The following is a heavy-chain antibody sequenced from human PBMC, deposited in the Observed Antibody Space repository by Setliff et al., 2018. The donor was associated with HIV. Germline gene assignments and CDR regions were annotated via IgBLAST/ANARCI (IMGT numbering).Heavy chain of an antibody. Sequence: KTSETLSLTCTVSGGSISSYYWSWIRQPPGKGLEWLGHIYSSGSTNYNPSLKSRVTISVDTSKNQFSLKLRSVTAADTAVYYCEVAGSGPKYFQHWGQGTLVTVSS. V-gene: IGHV4-4*09. CDR1: GGSISSYY. CDR2: IYSSGST. D-gene: IGHD6-19*01. J-gene: IGHJ1*01. CDR3: EVAGSGPKYFQH.